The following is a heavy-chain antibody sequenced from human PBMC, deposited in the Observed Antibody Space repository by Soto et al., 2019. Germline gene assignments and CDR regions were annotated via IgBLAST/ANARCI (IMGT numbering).Heavy chain of an antibody. J-gene: IGHJ6*01. Sequence: QMELVESGGGVVQPGESLRLSCAASGFTFNYYPMHWVRQTPGKGLEWVAVISFDGSNKYYADSVKGRFTISRDNSKNMLYLQMNSVRPEDAAVYYCARLPGALVAVLYIYPLDGREPLSDVYVW. V-gene: IGHV3-30-3*01. CDR2: ISFDGSNK. CDR3: ARLPGALVAVLYIYPLDGREPLSDVYV. D-gene: IGHD6-19*01. CDR1: GFTFNYYP.